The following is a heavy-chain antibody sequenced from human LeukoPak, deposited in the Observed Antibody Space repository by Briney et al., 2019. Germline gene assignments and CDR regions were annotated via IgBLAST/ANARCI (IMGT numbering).Heavy chain of an antibody. J-gene: IGHJ5*02. Sequence: SETLSLTCAVYGGSFSSYYWSWIRQPPGKGLEWIGYIYYSGSTNYNPSLKSRVTISVDTSKNQFSLKLSSVTAADTAVYYCARVRNYYDSSGYYYTNWFDPWGQGTLVTVSS. D-gene: IGHD3-22*01. V-gene: IGHV4-59*08. CDR1: GGSFSSYY. CDR2: IYYSGST. CDR3: ARVRNYYDSSGYYYTNWFDP.